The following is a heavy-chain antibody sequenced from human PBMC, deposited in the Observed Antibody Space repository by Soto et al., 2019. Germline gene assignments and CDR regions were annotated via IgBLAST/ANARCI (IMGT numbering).Heavy chain of an antibody. J-gene: IGHJ4*02. V-gene: IGHV1-69*02. CDR2: INPILSMS. Sequence: QVQLVKSGAEVKKPGSSVRVSGKASGDTFTFYSINWVRQAPGLGLEWMGRINPILSMSNYAQRFQGRVTMTADKSTSTAYMELSSLRSEDTAMYYCASSYGSGYRAFDYWGQGALVTVSS. CDR1: GDTFTFYS. D-gene: IGHD3-10*01. CDR3: ASSYGSGYRAFDY.